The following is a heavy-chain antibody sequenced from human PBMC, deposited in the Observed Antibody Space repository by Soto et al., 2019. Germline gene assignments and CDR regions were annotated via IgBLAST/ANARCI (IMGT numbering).Heavy chain of an antibody. CDR2: ISSSSSYT. Sequence: GGSLRLSCAASGFTFSDYDMSWIRQAPGKGLEWVSYISSSSSYTNYADSVKGRFTISRDNAKNSLYLQMNSLRAEDTAVYYWARVRITIFGVGPDDAFDIWGQGTMVTVSS. V-gene: IGHV3-11*06. CDR3: ARVRITIFGVGPDDAFDI. J-gene: IGHJ3*02. D-gene: IGHD3-3*01. CDR1: GFTFSDYD.